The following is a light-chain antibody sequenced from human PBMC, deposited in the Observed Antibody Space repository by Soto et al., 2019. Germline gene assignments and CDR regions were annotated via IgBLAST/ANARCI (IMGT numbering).Light chain of an antibody. Sequence: QSALTQPPSASGSPGQSFTISGTGTISDVGGYKFVSWYQQHPGRAPTLIISAVTNRPSGVPDRFSGSKSGNTASLTVSGLQADDEADYYCSSYAGSSDIVFGTGTQLTVL. CDR2: AVT. CDR1: ISDVGGYKF. V-gene: IGLV2-8*01. J-gene: IGLJ1*01. CDR3: SSYAGSSDIV.